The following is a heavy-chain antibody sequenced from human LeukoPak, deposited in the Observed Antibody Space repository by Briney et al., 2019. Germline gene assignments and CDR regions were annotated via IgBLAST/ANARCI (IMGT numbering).Heavy chain of an antibody. CDR2: IYYSGST. V-gene: IGHV4-59*08. CDR1: GGSISGYY. D-gene: IGHD6-19*01. CDR3: ARLASSGWSHCDY. J-gene: IGHJ4*02. Sequence: PSGTLSLTCTVSGGSISGYYWSWIRQPPGKGPERIGYIYYSGSTNYNPSLKSRVTISVDTSKNQFSLKMNSVTAADTAVYYCARLASSGWSHCDYWGQGTLVTVSS.